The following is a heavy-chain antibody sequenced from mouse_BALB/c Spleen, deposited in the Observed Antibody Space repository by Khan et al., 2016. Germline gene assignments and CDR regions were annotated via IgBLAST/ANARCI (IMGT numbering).Heavy chain of an antibody. CDR1: GYSITSDYA. CDR3: ARSGVAY. J-gene: IGHJ3*01. CDR2: ISYSGST. D-gene: IGHD1-1*02. V-gene: IGHV3-2*02. Sequence: VQLKESGPGLVKPSQSLSLTCTVTGYSITSDYAWNWIRQFPGNKLEWMGYISYSGSTSYNPSLKSRISITRDTSKNQFFLQLNSVTTEDTATYYCARSGVAYWGQGTLVTVSA.